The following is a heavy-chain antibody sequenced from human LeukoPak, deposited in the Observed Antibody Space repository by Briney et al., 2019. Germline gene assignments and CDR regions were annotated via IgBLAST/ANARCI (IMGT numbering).Heavy chain of an antibody. CDR3: TTCTLIAALDY. D-gene: IGHD2-21*01. CDR1: GFSFSNAW. CDR2: IKSKTDGGTT. J-gene: IGHJ4*02. Sequence: GGSLRLSCAASGFSFSNAWMSWVRQAPGKGLEWVGRIKSKTDGGTTDYAAPVKGRFTISRDDSKNTLYLQMNSLKTEDTAVYYCTTCTLIAALDYWGQGTLVTVSS. V-gene: IGHV3-15*01.